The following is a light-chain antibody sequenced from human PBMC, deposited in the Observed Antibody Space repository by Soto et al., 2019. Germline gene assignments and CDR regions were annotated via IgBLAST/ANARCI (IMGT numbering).Light chain of an antibody. V-gene: IGLV2-8*01. CDR2: EVN. Sequence: QSALTQPPSASGSPGQSVTISCTGTSSDVGGYKYVSWYQQHPGKAPKLIIYEVNKRPSGVPDRFSGSKSGNTASLTVSGLQAEDEADYYCSSYAGSNAYVFGTGTKVTVL. CDR1: SSDVGGYKY. J-gene: IGLJ1*01. CDR3: SSYAGSNAYV.